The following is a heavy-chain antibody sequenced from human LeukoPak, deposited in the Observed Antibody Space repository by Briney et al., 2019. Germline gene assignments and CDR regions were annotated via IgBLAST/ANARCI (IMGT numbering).Heavy chain of an antibody. CDR3: ARGDYYDGGGRNWFDP. Sequence: SETLTLTCTVSGGSMSSYYWSFIRQPAGKGLEWIGRIHTSGTTYYNPSLKSRVTMSVDTSKNQFSLRLTSVTAADTAVYYCARGDYYDGGGRNWFDPWGQGTLVTVSS. CDR1: GGSMSSYY. V-gene: IGHV4-4*07. J-gene: IGHJ5*02. CDR2: IHTSGTT. D-gene: IGHD3-16*01.